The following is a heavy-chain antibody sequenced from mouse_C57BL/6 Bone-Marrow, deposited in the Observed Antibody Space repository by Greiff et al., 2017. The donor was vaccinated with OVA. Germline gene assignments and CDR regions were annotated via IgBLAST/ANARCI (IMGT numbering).Heavy chain of an antibody. CDR2: INPNNGGT. J-gene: IGHJ1*03. Sequence: VQLKQSGPELVKPWASVKIPCKASGYTFTDYNMDWVKQSHGKSLEWIGDINPNNGGTIYNQKFKGKATLTVDKSSSTAYMELRSLTSEDTAVYYCARPGNFDVWGTGTTVTVSS. CDR3: ARPGNFDV. CDR1: GYTFTDYN. V-gene: IGHV1-18*01.